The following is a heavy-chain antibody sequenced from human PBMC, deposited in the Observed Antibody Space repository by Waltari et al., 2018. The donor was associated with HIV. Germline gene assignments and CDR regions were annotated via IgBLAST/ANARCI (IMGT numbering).Heavy chain of an antibody. CDR3: ARDWPTYYYDSSGYYSEGWFDP. Sequence: QVQLQESGPGLVKPSETLSLTCTVSGGSISSYYWSWIRQPPGKGLEWIGYIYYSGSTNYNPSLKSRVTISVDTSKNQFSLKLSSVTAADTAVYYCARDWPTYYYDSSGYYSEGWFDPWGQGTLVTVSS. V-gene: IGHV4-59*01. J-gene: IGHJ5*02. D-gene: IGHD3-22*01. CDR1: GGSISSYY. CDR2: IYYSGST.